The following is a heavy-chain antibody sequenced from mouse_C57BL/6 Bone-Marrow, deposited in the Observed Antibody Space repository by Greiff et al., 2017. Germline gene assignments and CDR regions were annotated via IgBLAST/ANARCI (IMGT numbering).Heavy chain of an antibody. CDR2: IYPRSGNT. V-gene: IGHV1-81*01. J-gene: IGHJ3*01. CDR3: ARCAY. CDR1: GYTFTSYG. Sequence: VKLMESGAELARPGASVKLSCKASGYTFTSYGISWVKQRTGQGLEWIGEIYPRSGNTYYNEKFKGKATLTADKSSSTAYMELRSLTSEDSAVYFCARCAYWGQGTLVTVSA.